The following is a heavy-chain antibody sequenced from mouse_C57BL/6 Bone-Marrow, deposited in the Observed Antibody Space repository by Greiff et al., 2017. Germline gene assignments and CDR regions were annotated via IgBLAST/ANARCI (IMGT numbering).Heavy chain of an antibody. D-gene: IGHD1-1*01. V-gene: IGHV1-39*01. CDR1: GYSFTDYN. Sequence: VQLQQSGPELVKPGASVKISCKASGYSFTDYNMNWVKQSNGKSLEWIGVINPNYGTTSYNQKFKGKATLTVDQSSSTAYMQLNSLTSEDSEVYYCARNYGSSYYWYFDGWGTGTTVTVSS. CDR3: ARNYGSSYYWYFDG. J-gene: IGHJ1*03. CDR2: INPNYGTT.